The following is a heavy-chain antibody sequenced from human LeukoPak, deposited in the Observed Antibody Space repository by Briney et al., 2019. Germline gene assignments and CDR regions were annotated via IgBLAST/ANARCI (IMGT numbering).Heavy chain of an antibody. D-gene: IGHD2-2*01. Sequence: SGGSLRLSCAASGFTFRDYTMNRVRQTPGKGLEWVSAINKGGSYMTYADSVKGRFTVSRDNAKNSLFLQTNNLRVEDTAVYFCAREVLIVVEPAANTINYWGQGTRVTVSS. V-gene: IGHV3-21*01. CDR3: AREVLIVVEPAANTINY. J-gene: IGHJ4*02. CDR1: GFTFRDYT. CDR2: INKGGSYM.